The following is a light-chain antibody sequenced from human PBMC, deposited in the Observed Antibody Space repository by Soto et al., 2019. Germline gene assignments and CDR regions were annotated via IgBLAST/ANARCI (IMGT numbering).Light chain of an antibody. Sequence: QSVLTQPASVSGSPGQSITISCTGTSSDVGGYNYVSWYQQHPGKAPKLMIYEVSNRPSGVSNRFSGSKSGNTASLTISGLQAEDEAYYYCQTWGTGFQFFGGGTKLTVL. J-gene: IGLJ2*01. CDR3: QTWGTGFQF. CDR2: EVS. CDR1: SSDVGGYNY. V-gene: IGLV2-14*01.